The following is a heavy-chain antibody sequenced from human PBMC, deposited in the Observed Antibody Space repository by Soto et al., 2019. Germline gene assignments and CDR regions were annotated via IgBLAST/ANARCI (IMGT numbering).Heavy chain of an antibody. Sequence: GGSLRLSCAASGCMFENYAMIWVRQAPGKGLEWVATVRGNSYGAYYADSVRGRFIISRDNSKNTMSLQLNSLRDDDTAIYYCAKGKSENGVDWLDPWGPGTLVTVSS. V-gene: IGHV3-23*01. CDR2: VRGNSYGA. J-gene: IGHJ5*02. D-gene: IGHD2-8*01. CDR3: AKGKSENGVDWLDP. CDR1: GCMFENYA.